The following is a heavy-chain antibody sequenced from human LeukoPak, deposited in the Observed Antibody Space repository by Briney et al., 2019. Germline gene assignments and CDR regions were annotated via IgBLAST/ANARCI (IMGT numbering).Heavy chain of an antibody. CDR2: IYYSGST. D-gene: IGHD6-13*01. CDR1: GGSISSGSYY. CDR3: ARRGDPVSQTNAFDI. V-gene: IGHV4-39*07. J-gene: IGHJ3*02. Sequence: SETLSLTCTVSGGSISSGSYYWGWIRQPPGKGLEWIGSIYYSGSTYYNPSLKSRVTISVDTSKNQFSLKLSSVTAADTAVYYCARRGDPVSQTNAFDIWGQGTMVTVSS.